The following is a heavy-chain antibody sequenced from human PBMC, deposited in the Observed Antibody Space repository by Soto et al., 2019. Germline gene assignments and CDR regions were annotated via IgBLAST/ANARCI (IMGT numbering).Heavy chain of an antibody. CDR3: ARDGEMANRLDYSYYGMDV. V-gene: IGHV1-69*05. CDR2: IIPISDTA. D-gene: IGHD3-3*01. J-gene: IGHJ6*02. CDR1: GGSFSSHA. Sequence: SVKVSCKASGGSFSSHAISWVRQAPGQGLEWMGGIIPISDTAHYAQKLQGRVTMTTDTSTSTAYMELRSLRSDDTAVYYCARDGEMANRLDYSYYGMDVWGQGTTVTVSS.